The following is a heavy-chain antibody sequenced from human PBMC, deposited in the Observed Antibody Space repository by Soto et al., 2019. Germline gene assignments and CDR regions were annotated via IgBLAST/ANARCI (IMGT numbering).Heavy chain of an antibody. Sequence: SETLSLTCTVSGGSISRYYWSWIRQPPGKGLEWIGFVYNSGSTYYNPSLKSRVTISVDTSKNQFSLKLSSVSAADTAVYYCASMGYYYGSGSYPLDYWGQGTLVTIS. V-gene: IGHV4-59*08. J-gene: IGHJ4*02. CDR2: VYNSGST. CDR1: GGSISRYY. D-gene: IGHD3-10*01. CDR3: ASMGYYYGSGSYPLDY.